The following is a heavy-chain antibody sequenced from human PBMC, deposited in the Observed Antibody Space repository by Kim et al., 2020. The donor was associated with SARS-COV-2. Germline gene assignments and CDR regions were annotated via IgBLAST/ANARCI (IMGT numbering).Heavy chain of an antibody. J-gene: IGHJ5*02. CDR1: GYSFTSYW. CDR3: ASHRPDIVVVVAATWGEWFDP. D-gene: IGHD2-15*01. CDR2: IDPSDSYT. Sequence: GESLKISCKGSGYSFTSYWISWVRQMPGKGLEWMGRIDPSDSYTNYSPSFQGHVTISADKSISTAYLQWSSLKASDTAMYYCASHRPDIVVVVAATWGEWFDPWGQGTLVTVSS. V-gene: IGHV5-10-1*01.